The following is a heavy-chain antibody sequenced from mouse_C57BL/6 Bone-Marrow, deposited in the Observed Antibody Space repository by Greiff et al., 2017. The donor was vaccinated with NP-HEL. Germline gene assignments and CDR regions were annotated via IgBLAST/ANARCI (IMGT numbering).Heavy chain of an antibody. CDR2: IRSKSNNYAT. J-gene: IGHJ4*01. D-gene: IGHD1-1*01. CDR1: GFSFNTYA. CDR3: VSYYYGSSYWAMDY. V-gene: IGHV10-1*01. Sequence: EVKLVESGGGLVKPKGSLKLSCAASGFSFNTYAMNWVRQAPGKGLEWVARIRSKSNNYATYYADSVKDRFTISRDDSESMLYLQMNNLKTEDTAMYYCVSYYYGSSYWAMDYWGQGTSVTVSS.